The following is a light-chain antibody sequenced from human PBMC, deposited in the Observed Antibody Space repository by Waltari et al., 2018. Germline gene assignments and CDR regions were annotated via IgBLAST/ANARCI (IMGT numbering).Light chain of an antibody. CDR3: QQYKNWPPVT. CDR1: QSVSSN. CDR2: DAA. V-gene: IGKV3-15*01. Sequence: EIVMPHPQATLSVSQGERATPPCRASQSVSSNLAWYQQKTVQAPSLLIYDAATRATSIPARFIGGGSWTKYSLTIISLQYYDVALYYCQQYKNWPPVTFGGGTKVEIK. J-gene: IGKJ4*01.